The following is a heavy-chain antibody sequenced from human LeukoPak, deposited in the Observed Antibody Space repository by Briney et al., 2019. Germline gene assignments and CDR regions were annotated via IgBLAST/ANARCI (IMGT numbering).Heavy chain of an antibody. CDR2: ISSSGSTI. CDR3: AKGPYGSGWYFCDY. CDR1: GFTFSSYE. D-gene: IGHD6-19*01. V-gene: IGHV3-48*03. Sequence: GGSLRLSCAASGFTFSSYEMNWVRQAPGKGLEWVSYISSSGSTIYYADTVKGRFTISRDNAKNSLYLQMNSLRAEDTAVYYCAKGPYGSGWYFCDYWGQGTLVTVSS. J-gene: IGHJ4*02.